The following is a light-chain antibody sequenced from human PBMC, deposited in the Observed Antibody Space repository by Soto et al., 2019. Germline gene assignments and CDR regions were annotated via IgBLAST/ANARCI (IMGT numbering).Light chain of an antibody. CDR3: AAWDHSLSAWV. CDR2: TDN. J-gene: IGLJ3*02. CDR1: SSNIGNDY. V-gene: IGLV1-47*02. Sequence: QSVLTQPPSASGTPGQRVTISCSGSSSNIGNDYVYWYQHLPGTAPRLLIYTDNQRPSGVPDRFSGSKSGTSASLLISGLRSEDEADYYCAAWDHSLSAWVFGGGTPLTVL.